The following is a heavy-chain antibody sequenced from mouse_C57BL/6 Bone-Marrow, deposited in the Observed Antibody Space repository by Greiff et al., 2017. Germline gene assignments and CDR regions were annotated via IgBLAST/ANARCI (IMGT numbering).Heavy chain of an antibody. Sequence: QVQLQQPGTELVKPGASVKLSCKASGYTFTSYWMHWVKQKPGQGLEWIGDINPGNGGTNYNEKFKSKATLTVDKSSSTAYMQLSSLTSEDSAVYYCARGNYYGSSAYDWGKGTTLTVSS. CDR2: INPGNGGT. CDR1: GYTFTSYW. CDR3: ARGNYYGSSAYD. D-gene: IGHD1-1*01. J-gene: IGHJ2*01. V-gene: IGHV1-53*01.